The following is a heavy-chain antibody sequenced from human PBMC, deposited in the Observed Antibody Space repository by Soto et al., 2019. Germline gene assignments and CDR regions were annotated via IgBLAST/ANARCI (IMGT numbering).Heavy chain of an antibody. CDR2: IARGGST. D-gene: IGHD3-22*01. Sequence: QVQLQESGPGLVKPSQTLSLTCTVSGGSITSGDYFWSWIRQPPGKGLVWVGHIARGGSTYLIPSLMSRLFISKATSKNQFSLRLASVTAADTAVYYCARGVNYYDEGVDDFDVWGQGTTVTVSS. V-gene: IGHV4-30-4*01. J-gene: IGHJ3*01. CDR1: GGSITSGDYF. CDR3: ARGVNYYDEGVDDFDV.